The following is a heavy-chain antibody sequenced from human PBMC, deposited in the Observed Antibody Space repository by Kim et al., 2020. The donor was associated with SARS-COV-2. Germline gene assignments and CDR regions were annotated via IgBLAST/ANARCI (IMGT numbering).Heavy chain of an antibody. Sequence: IYAKKFQGRVTMTEDTSTATAYMELSSMRSEDTAVYYCATDKGSLWSVAYWGQGTLVTVSS. CDR3: ATDKGSLWSVAY. D-gene: IGHD2-8*02. V-gene: IGHV1-24*01. J-gene: IGHJ4*02.